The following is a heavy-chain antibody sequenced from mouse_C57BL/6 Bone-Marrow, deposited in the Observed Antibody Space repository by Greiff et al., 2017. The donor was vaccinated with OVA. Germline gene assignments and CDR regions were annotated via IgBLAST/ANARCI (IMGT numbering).Heavy chain of an antibody. CDR3: ARRAYYSNFYYAMDY. V-gene: IGHV1-64*01. Sequence: VQLQQSGAELVKPGASVKLSCKASGYTFTSYWMHWVKQRPGQGLEWIGMIHPNSGSTNYNEKFKSKATLTVDKSSSTAYMQLSSLTSEDSAVYYCARRAYYSNFYYAMDYWGQGTSVTVSS. CDR1: GYTFTSYW. J-gene: IGHJ4*01. D-gene: IGHD2-5*01. CDR2: IHPNSGST.